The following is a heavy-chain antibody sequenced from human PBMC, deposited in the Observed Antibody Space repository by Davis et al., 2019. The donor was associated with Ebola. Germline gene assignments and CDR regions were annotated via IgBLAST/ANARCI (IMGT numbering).Heavy chain of an antibody. V-gene: IGHV1-69*13. CDR1: GGTFRTSA. J-gene: IGHJ4*02. CDR2: ITPMFGTP. Sequence: SVKVSCKASGGTFRTSAIIWVRQAPGPGLEWMGGITPMFGTPNYAQKFQGRVTITADESTSTAYMDLSSLRSEDTAVYYCAQGLAGDTGVGDRDHWGQGTLVTVSS. D-gene: IGHD5-18*01. CDR3: AQGLAGDTGVGDRDH.